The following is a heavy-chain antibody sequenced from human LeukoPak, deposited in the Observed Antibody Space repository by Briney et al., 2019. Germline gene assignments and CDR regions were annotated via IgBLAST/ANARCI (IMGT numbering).Heavy chain of an antibody. V-gene: IGHV1-3*01. CDR1: GCTFTSYA. D-gene: IGHD3-10*01. CDR3: ARGPGRALWFGELSLGY. Sequence: ASVKVSCKASGCTFTSYAMHWVRQAPGQRLEWMGWINAGNGNTKYSQKFQGRVTITRDTSASTAYMELSSLRSEDTAVYYCARGPGRALWFGELSLGYWGQGTLVTVSS. J-gene: IGHJ4*02. CDR2: INAGNGNT.